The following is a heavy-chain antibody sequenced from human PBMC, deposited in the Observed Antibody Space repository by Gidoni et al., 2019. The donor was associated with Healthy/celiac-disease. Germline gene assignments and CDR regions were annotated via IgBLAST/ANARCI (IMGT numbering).Heavy chain of an antibody. CDR2: IKSKPDGGTT. Sequence: AASGFTGSNAWMRCVRQAPGKGLEWVCRIKSKPDGGTTGYAAPVKGRFTISRDDSMNTLYLQLNSLKSEDTAVYYCTTDLGTVVVVADLDAFDIWGQGTMVTVSS. J-gene: IGHJ3*02. CDR3: TTDLGTVVVVADLDAFDI. V-gene: IGHV3-15*01. D-gene: IGHD2-15*01. CDR1: GFTGSNAW.